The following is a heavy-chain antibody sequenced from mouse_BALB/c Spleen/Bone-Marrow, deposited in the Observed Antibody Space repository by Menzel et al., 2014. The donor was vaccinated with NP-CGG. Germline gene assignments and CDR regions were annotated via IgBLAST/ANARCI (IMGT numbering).Heavy chain of an antibody. D-gene: IGHD1-2*01. CDR1: GFNIKVAY. V-gene: IGHV14-3*02. CDR2: IDPANGYS. CDR3: ALITTATFSYWYFDV. J-gene: IGHJ1*01. Sequence: EVKLVESGAELVKPGASVKLSCTASGFNIKVAYMHWVKQRPEQGLEWIGRIDPANGYSIYDPKFQGKATITADATSNTAHLQLSSLTSEDTAVYYCALITTATFSYWYFDVWGAGTTVTVSS.